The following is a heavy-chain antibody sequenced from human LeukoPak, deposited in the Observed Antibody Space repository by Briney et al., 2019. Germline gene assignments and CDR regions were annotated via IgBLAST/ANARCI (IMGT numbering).Heavy chain of an antibody. CDR2: IIPIFGTA. Sequence: SVKVSCKASGGTFSSYAISWVRQAPGQGLEWMGGIIPIFGTANYAQKFQGRVTITADESTSTAYMELSGLRSEDTAVYYCARGPYSSSSYYYYYYMDVWGKGTTVTVSS. V-gene: IGHV1-69*13. D-gene: IGHD6-6*01. J-gene: IGHJ6*03. CDR3: ARGPYSSSSYYYYYYMDV. CDR1: GGTFSSYA.